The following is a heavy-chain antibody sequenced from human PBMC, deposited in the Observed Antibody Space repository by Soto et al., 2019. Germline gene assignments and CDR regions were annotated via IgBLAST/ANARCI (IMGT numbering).Heavy chain of an antibody. CDR3: ARVRIEYQLLNAFDI. CDR1: GFTFSSYG. Sequence: GGSLRLSCAASGFTFSSYGMHWVRQAPGKGLEWVAVIWYDGSNKYYADSVKGRFTISRDNSKNTLYLQMNSLRAEDTAVYYCARVRIEYQLLNAFDIWGQGTMVTVSS. D-gene: IGHD2-2*01. J-gene: IGHJ3*02. V-gene: IGHV3-33*01. CDR2: IWYDGSNK.